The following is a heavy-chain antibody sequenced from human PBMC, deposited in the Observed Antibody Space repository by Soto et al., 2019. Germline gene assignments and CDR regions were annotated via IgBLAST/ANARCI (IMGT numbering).Heavy chain of an antibody. CDR3: ARVQTGKGSLDY. V-gene: IGHV3-33*01. CDR1: GFTFSNYG. Sequence: GGSLRLSCAAYGFTFSNYGMNWVRQAPGKGLEWVAVIWYDGSNKDYADSVKGRFTISRDNSKNTLYVQMNSLRAEDTAVYYCARVQTGKGSLDYWGQGTRVTVSS. J-gene: IGHJ4*02. D-gene: IGHD1-1*01. CDR2: IWYDGSNK.